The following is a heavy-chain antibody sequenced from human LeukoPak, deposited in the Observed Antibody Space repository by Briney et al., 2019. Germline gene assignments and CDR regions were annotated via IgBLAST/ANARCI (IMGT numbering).Heavy chain of an antibody. D-gene: IGHD6-19*01. CDR3: ARRSAVAGRRYYYYYMDV. V-gene: IGHV4-34*01. J-gene: IGHJ6*03. CDR2: INHSGST. Sequence: PSETLSLTCAVYGGSFSGYYWSWIRQPPGKGLEWIGEINHSGSTNYNPSLKSRVTISVDTSKNQFSLKLSSVTAADTAVYYCARRSAVAGRRYYYYYMDVWGKGTTVTVSS. CDR1: GGSFSGYY.